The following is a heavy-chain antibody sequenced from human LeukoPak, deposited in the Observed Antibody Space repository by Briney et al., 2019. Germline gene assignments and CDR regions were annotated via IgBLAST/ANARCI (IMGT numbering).Heavy chain of an antibody. CDR2: INTDGTDT. D-gene: IGHD3-22*01. Sequence: GGSLRLSCAASGFSFISYWMHWVRQTPGKGLVWVSQINTDGTDTNYADSVKGRFTSSRDNAKNTLYLQMNSPRADDTAVYYCARGPYYYDSSGHPDIWGHGTMVAVSS. CDR3: ARGPYYYDSSGHPDI. CDR1: GFSFISYW. J-gene: IGHJ3*02. V-gene: IGHV3-74*01.